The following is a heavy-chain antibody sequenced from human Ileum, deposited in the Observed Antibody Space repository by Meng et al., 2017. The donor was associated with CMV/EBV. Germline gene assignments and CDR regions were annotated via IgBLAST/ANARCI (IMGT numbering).Heavy chain of an antibody. J-gene: IGHJ4*02. V-gene: IGHV4-39*07. Sequence: QLQLQESGPGLVKPSETLSLICSVSSGSIPSDGHYWGWIRQPPGKGLEWIGSIYYTGATFYNPSLKSRITVSIDTSKNQFSLNLRSMTAADTAVYYCTKDRGNYIVDFWGQGTLVTVSS. CDR2: IYYTGAT. D-gene: IGHD1-26*01. CDR1: SGSIPSDGHY. CDR3: TKDRGNYIVDF.